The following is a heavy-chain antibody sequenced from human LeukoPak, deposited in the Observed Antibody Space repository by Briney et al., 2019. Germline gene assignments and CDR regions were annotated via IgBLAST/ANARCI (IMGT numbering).Heavy chain of an antibody. D-gene: IGHD1-26*01. CDR1: GYTFTDYY. Sequence: ASVKVSCKASGYTFTDYYMHWVGQAPGQGLEWMGWINPNRGGTNYAQKFQGRVTMTRGTSISTAYMELSRLRCDDTAVYYCARDGRSGGFDPWGRGTLVTVSS. CDR3: ARDGRSGGFDP. J-gene: IGHJ5*02. CDR2: INPNRGGT. V-gene: IGHV1-2*02.